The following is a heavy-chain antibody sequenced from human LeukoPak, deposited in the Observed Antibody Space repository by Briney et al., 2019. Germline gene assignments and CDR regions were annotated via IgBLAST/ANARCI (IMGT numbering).Heavy chain of an antibody. V-gene: IGHV3-7*01. CDR2: INQDGSEK. CDR1: GFTFSSDR. J-gene: IGHJ4*02. D-gene: IGHD4-17*01. Sequence: GGSLRLSCAVSGFTFSSDRMSWVRQAPGKGLEWVANINQDGSEKYYADSVKGRFTISRDNAKNSLYLQMNSLRAEDTAVYYCAKDYYGVSDYWGQGALVTVSS. CDR3: AKDYYGVSDY.